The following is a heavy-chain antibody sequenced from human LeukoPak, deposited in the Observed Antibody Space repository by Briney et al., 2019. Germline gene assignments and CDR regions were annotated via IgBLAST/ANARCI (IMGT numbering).Heavy chain of an antibody. D-gene: IGHD6-19*01. CDR2: IRSSSSYI. Sequence: KPGGSLRLSCAASGFTFSSYSMNWVRQAPGKGLEWVSFIRSSSSYIYYADSVKGRFTISRDNAKNSLYLQMNSPRAEDTAVYYCARPGIAVAGEFFDYWGQGTLVTVSS. CDR1: GFTFSSYS. V-gene: IGHV3-21*01. J-gene: IGHJ4*02. CDR3: ARPGIAVAGEFFDY.